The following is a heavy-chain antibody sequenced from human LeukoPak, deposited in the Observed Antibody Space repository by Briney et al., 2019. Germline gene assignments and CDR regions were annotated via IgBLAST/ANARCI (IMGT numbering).Heavy chain of an antibody. V-gene: IGHV3-11*06. D-gene: IGHD1-26*01. CDR3: ARLKYGSPQH. CDR1: GFTFSDYY. CDR2: ISSSGSYT. Sequence: GGSLRLSCAASGFTFSDYYMSWIRQAPGKRLEWVSYISSSGSYTIYADSVKGRFTISRDNAKNSLYLQMNSLRAEDTAVYYCARLKYGSPQHWGQGTLVTVSS. J-gene: IGHJ1*01.